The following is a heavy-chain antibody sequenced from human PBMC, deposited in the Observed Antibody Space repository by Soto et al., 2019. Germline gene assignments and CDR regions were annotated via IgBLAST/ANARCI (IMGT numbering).Heavy chain of an antibody. D-gene: IGHD5-18*01. J-gene: IGHJ4*02. CDR3: AENPGLYSYGYYDY. V-gene: IGHV3-23*01. CDR1: GFSFSTSA. CDR2: ISGTGGST. Sequence: GGSLRLSCAASGFSFSTSAMSWVRQAPGKGLEWVSAISGTGGSTDYADSVKGRVTISRDNSKNTLFLQMNSLRTEDTAVYYCAENPGLYSYGYYDYWGQGTPVTVSS.